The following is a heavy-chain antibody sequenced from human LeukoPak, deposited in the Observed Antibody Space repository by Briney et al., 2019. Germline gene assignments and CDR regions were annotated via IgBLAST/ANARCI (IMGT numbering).Heavy chain of an antibody. J-gene: IGHJ6*03. D-gene: IGHD1-20*01. CDR2: IYISGST. V-gene: IGHV4-61*02. CDR3: ARATYNWNEYYYYYMDV. Sequence: ASETLSLTCTVSVGSISSGSYYWSWIQQPAGKGLEWIGRIYISGSTNYNPSLKSRVTISVDMSKNHFSLKLSSVTAADTAVYYCARATYNWNEYYYYYMDVWGKGTTVTVSS. CDR1: VGSISSGSYY.